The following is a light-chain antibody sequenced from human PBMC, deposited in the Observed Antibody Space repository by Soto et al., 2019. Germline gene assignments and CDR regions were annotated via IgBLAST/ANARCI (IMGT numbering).Light chain of an antibody. V-gene: IGKV4-1*01. J-gene: IGKJ1*01. CDR1: QSVLYSPNNKNY. CDR3: QQYYTNSWS. Sequence: DIVMTQSPDSLAVSLGERATINCKSSQSVLYSPNNKNYLAWYQHKPGQPPKMLIYWASIRESGVPDRFSGSGSGTDFTLTISSLQFEDVAVYFCQQYYTNSWSFGQGTKVEIK. CDR2: WAS.